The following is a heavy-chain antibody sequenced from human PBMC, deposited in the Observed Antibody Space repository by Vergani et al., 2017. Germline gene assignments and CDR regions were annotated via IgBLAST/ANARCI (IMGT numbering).Heavy chain of an antibody. CDR1: GFTFSSYS. CDR2: ISSSGSTI. CDR3: ARDSLVQVAFDI. Sequence: EVQLVESGGGLVKPGGSLRLSCAASGFTFSSYSMNWVRQAPGKGLEWVSYISSSGSTIYYADSVKGRFTISRDNAKNSLYLQMNSLRAEDTAVYYCARDSLVQVAFDIWGQGTMVTVSS. J-gene: IGHJ3*02. V-gene: IGHV3-21*05. D-gene: IGHD6-13*01.